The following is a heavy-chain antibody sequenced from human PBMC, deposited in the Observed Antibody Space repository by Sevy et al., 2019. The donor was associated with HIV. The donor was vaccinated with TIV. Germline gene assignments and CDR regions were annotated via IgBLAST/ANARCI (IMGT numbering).Heavy chain of an antibody. CDR1: GFTFSDYA. CDR2: ISSDGSNE. CDR3: ARETVSGYNV. D-gene: IGHD5-12*01. V-gene: IGHV3-30*14. J-gene: IGHJ4*02. Sequence: ALRLSCAASGFTFSDYAMHWVRQAPGKGLEWVALISSDGSNEYYGDSVKGRFTISRDNSKNTVYLQMNSLRAEDTAVYYCARETVSGYNVWGQGTLVTVSS.